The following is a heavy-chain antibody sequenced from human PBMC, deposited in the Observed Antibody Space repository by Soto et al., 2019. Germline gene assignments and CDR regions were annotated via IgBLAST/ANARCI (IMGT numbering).Heavy chain of an antibody. J-gene: IGHJ4*02. Sequence: SVKVSCKASGFTFTSSAVQWVRQARGQRLEWIGWIVVGSGNTNYAQKFQERVTITRDMSTSTAYMELSSLRSEDTAVYYCAAAGGYSSSWYLGPFDYWGQGTLVTVSS. V-gene: IGHV1-58*01. CDR1: GFTFTSSA. CDR3: AAAGGYSSSWYLGPFDY. D-gene: IGHD6-13*01. CDR2: IVVGSGNT.